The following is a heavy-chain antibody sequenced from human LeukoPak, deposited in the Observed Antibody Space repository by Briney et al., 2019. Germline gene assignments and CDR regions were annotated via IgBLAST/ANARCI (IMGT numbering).Heavy chain of an antibody. CDR1: GFTFSRYD. Sequence: GGSLRLSCTASGFTFSRYDMSWVRQAPGKGLEWVSGISDSAGTTYYADSVKGRFTISRDNSKNTLYLQMNSLRAEDTAVYHCARDGGSYLQPTDYWGQGTLVTVSS. D-gene: IGHD1-26*01. CDR3: ARDGGSYLQPTDY. CDR2: ISDSAGTT. J-gene: IGHJ4*02. V-gene: IGHV3-23*01.